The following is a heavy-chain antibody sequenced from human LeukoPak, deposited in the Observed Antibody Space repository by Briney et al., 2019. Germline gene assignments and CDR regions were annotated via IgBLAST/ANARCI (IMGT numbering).Heavy chain of an antibody. CDR2: ITGSGTST. J-gene: IGHJ4*02. V-gene: IGHV3-23*01. CDR1: GFTFSSYA. CDR3: AKDLCSGGSCSARNYYFDY. D-gene: IGHD2-15*01. Sequence: GGSLRLSCAASGFTFSSYAMSWVRQAPGKGLEWLSAITGSGTSTYYADSVKGRFTISRDNSKNTLYLQMNSLRAEDTAVYYCAKDLCSGGSCSARNYYFDYWGQGTLVTVSS.